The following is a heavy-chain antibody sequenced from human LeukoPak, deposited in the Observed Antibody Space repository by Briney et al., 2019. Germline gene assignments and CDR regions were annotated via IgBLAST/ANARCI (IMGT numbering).Heavy chain of an antibody. Sequence: SVKVSCKATGGTFSSYAISWVRQAPGQGLEWMGRIIPIFGTANYAQKFQGRVTITTDESTSTAYMELSSLRSEDTAVYYCAGSGYYYYFDYWGQGTLVTVSS. CDR3: AGSGYYYYFDY. V-gene: IGHV1-69*05. J-gene: IGHJ4*02. CDR1: GGTFSSYA. CDR2: IIPIFGTA. D-gene: IGHD3-22*01.